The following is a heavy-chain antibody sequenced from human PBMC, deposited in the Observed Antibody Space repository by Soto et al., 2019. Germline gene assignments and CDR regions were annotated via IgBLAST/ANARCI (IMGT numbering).Heavy chain of an antibody. CDR1: GGTFSRYA. Sequence: ASVKVSCKASGGTFSRYAISWVRLAPGQGLEWMGGIIPILSTTNYAQKFQGRVTIIADESTSTAYMELSSLTSEDTAVYYCAINQQLLLKPYYYYGMDVWGQGTTVTVSS. CDR3: AINQQLLLKPYYYYGMDV. V-gene: IGHV1-69*13. J-gene: IGHJ6*02. CDR2: IIPILSTT. D-gene: IGHD6-13*01.